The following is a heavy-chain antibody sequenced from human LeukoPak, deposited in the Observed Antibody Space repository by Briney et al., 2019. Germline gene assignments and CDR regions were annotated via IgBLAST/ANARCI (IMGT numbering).Heavy chain of an antibody. V-gene: IGHV4-61*08. Sequence: SETLSLTCTVSGGSISSGGYYWSWIRQPPGKGLEWIGYIYYSGSTNYNPSLKSRVTISVDTSKNQFSLKLSSVTAADTAVYYCARATYYDFWSGYYTPGGYYFDYWGQGTLVTVSS. CDR2: IYYSGST. D-gene: IGHD3-3*01. J-gene: IGHJ4*02. CDR1: GGSISSGGYY. CDR3: ARATYYDFWSGYYTPGGYYFDY.